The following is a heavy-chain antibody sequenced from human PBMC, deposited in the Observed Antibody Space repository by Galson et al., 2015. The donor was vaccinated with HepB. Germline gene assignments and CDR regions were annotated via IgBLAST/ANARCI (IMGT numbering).Heavy chain of an antibody. J-gene: IGHJ4*02. Sequence: TLSLTCTVSGGSISSGDYYWSWIRQPPGKGLEWIGYIYYSGSTYYNPSLKSRVTISVDTSKNQFSLKLSSVTAADTAVYYCARERVGGYPKPQTTKYYFDYWGQGTLVTVSP. CDR2: IYYSGST. CDR1: GGSISSGDYY. D-gene: IGHD5-12*01. V-gene: IGHV4-30-4*01. CDR3: ARERVGGYPKPQTTKYYFDY.